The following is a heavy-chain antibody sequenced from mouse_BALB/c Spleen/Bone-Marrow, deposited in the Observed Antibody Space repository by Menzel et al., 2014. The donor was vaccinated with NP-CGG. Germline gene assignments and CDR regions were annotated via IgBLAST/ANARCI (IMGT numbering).Heavy chain of an antibody. CDR2: ISNGGGSI. D-gene: IGHD1-1*01. J-gene: IGHJ3*01. CDR1: GFTFSSYT. CDR3: ASHYYDSSPFAY. V-gene: IGHV5-12-2*01. Sequence: EVKLVESGGGLVQPGGSLKLSCAASGFTFSSYTMSWVRRTPEKRLVWVAYISNGGGSIYYPDTVKGRFTISRDNDKNTLYLQMSSLKSEDTAMYYCASHYYDSSPFAYWGQGTLVTVSA.